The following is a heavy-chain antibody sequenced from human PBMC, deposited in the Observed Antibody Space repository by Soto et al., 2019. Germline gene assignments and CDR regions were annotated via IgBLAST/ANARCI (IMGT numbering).Heavy chain of an antibody. J-gene: IGHJ5*02. V-gene: IGHV1-18*01. CDR3: ARVGRMKWELLRGWFDP. D-gene: IGHD1-26*01. CDR2: ISAYNGNT. Sequence: QVQLVQSGAEVKKPGASVKVSCKASGYTFTSYGISWVRQAPGQGLEWMGWISAYNGNTNYAQKLHGRVTMTTATSTSTADMERRSLRSDDTAVYYCARVGRMKWELLRGWFDPWGQGTLVTVSS. CDR1: GYTFTSYG.